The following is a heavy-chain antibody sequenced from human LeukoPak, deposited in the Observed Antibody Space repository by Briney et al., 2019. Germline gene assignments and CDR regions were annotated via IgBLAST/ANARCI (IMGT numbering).Heavy chain of an antibody. D-gene: IGHD6-19*01. Sequence: PGGSLRLSCAASGFAFSGYGMHWVRQAPGKGLEWVTYIAYDGSDKFYADSVRGRFTISRDNSKNTLYVLTNSLRVDDTAIYYCVAIAVAGQFYWGQGTLVTVSS. CDR3: VAIAVAGQFY. CDR1: GFAFSGYG. V-gene: IGHV3-30*02. CDR2: IAYDGSDK. J-gene: IGHJ4*02.